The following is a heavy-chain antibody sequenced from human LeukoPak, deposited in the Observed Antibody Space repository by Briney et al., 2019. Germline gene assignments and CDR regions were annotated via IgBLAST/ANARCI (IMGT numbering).Heavy chain of an antibody. V-gene: IGHV3-33*01. CDR1: GFTFSSYG. CDR2: IWSDGSEI. J-gene: IGHJ5*02. CDR3: VRSFTHWWWFDP. D-gene: IGHD2-8*02. Sequence: TGTSLRPSCAASGFTFSSYGMHWVRQAPGKGLEWVAVIWSDGSEIHYADSVEGRFTISRDNSENMMYLQMNNLRAEDTAVYYCVRSFTHWWWFDPWGQGTLVTVSS.